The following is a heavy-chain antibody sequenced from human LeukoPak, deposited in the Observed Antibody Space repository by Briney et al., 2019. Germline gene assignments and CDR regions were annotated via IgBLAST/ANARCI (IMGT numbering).Heavy chain of an antibody. J-gene: IGHJ4*02. V-gene: IGHV3-48*03. CDR3: ARTIMRDSGWSFYFDS. D-gene: IGHD6-19*01. CDR2: ITASGTTI. CDR1: GFLFRPYE. Sequence: GGSLRLSCGVSGFLFRPYEMTWVRQAPGKGLQWLSSITASGTTIYYADSVRGRFRISRDNAKTSLFLHMNSLKAEDTGTYYCARTIMRDSGWSFYFDSWGLGTLVTVSS.